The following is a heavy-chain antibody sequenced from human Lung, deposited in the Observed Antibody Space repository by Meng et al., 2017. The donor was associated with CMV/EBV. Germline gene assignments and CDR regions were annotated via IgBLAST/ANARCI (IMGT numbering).Heavy chain of an antibody. Sequence: SXTXSLXCTVSGGSISSYYWSWIRQPPGKGLEWIGYIYYSGSTNYNPSLKRRVTISVDTYKNQFSLKLSSVTAADTDVYYCAREPAAAGGDAFDIWGQGTMVTVSS. V-gene: IGHV4-59*01. CDR2: IYYSGST. CDR3: AREPAAAGGDAFDI. J-gene: IGHJ3*02. D-gene: IGHD6-13*01. CDR1: GGSISSYY.